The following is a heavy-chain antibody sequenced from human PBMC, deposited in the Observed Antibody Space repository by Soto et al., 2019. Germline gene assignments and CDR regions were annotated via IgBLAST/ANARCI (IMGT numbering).Heavy chain of an antibody. V-gene: IGHV4-61*01. Sequence: QVQLQESGPGLVKPSETLSLTCTVSGGSVNTAPYYWSWIRQPPGKGLEWIGYIYYSGSTNYNPSLKSRVSISLDTSMNQFSLKLSSVTAAVTAVYFCARDHHSFYDTSGYYPYFDYWGQGTLVTVSS. CDR2: IYYSGST. CDR3: ARDHHSFYDTSGYYPYFDY. CDR1: GGSVNTAPYY. J-gene: IGHJ4*02. D-gene: IGHD3-22*01.